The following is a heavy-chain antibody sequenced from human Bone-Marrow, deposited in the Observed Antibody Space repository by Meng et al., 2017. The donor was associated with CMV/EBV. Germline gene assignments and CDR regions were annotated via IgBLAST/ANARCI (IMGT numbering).Heavy chain of an antibody. CDR3: AREVGAYDFWSGFQN. CDR2: IDWYGGST. Sequence: GESLKISCAASGFTFDDYGMSWVRQAPGKGLEWVSGIDWYGGSTDYADSVKGRFTISRDNAKNSLYLQMNSLRAEDTALYHCAREVGAYDFWSGFQNWGQGTLVTVSS. V-gene: IGHV3-20*01. CDR1: GFTFDDYG. J-gene: IGHJ4*01. D-gene: IGHD3-3*01.